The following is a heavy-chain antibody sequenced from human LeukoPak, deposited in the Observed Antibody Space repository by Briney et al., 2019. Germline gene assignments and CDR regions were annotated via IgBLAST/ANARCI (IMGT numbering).Heavy chain of an antibody. CDR2: ICWNIGSI. CDR3: AKGGGATVFNWFDP. CDR1: GFTLDDYA. V-gene: IGHV3-9*01. Sequence: PGGSLSLSCAASGFTLDDYAMQWVRQAPGEGLEWASGICWNIGSIAYAASVKGRFTISRDNAKNPLYLQMNSLRAQDTALYYCAKGGGATVFNWFDPWGQGTLVTVSS. J-gene: IGHJ5*02. D-gene: IGHD1-26*01.